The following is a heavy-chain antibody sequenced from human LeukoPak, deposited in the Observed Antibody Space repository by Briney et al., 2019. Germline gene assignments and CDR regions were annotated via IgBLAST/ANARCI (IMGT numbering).Heavy chain of an antibody. CDR3: ARADDYYDFWSGYYTWNY. V-gene: IGHV4-39*07. D-gene: IGHD3-3*01. J-gene: IGHJ4*02. Sequence: SETLSLTCTVSGGSISSSSYYWGWIRQPPGKGLEWIGSIYYSGSTYYNPSLKSRATISVDTSKNQFSLKLSSVTAADTAVYYCARADDYYDFWSGYYTWNYWGQGTLVTVSS. CDR2: IYYSGST. CDR1: GGSISSSSYY.